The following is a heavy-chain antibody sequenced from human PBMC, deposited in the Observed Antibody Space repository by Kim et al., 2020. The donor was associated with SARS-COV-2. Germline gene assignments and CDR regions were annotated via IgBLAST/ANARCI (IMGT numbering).Heavy chain of an antibody. V-gene: IGHV4-31*02. CDR3: ARPGGNSGDDY. Sequence: TYYNPSLKSRVTISVDTSKNQFSLKLSSVTAADTAVYYWARPGGNSGDDYWGQGTLVTVSS. J-gene: IGHJ4*02. D-gene: IGHD2-21*02. CDR2: T.